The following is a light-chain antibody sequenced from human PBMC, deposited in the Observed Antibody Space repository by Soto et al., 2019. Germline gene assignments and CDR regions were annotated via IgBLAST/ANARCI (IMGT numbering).Light chain of an antibody. CDR3: TSYAGDNNYL. CDR2: EGS. J-gene: IGLJ1*01. V-gene: IGLV2-23*01. CDR1: SSDVGSYNL. Sequence: QSALTQPASVSGSPGQSITISCTGTSSDVGSYNLVSWYQRHPGKAPKLMIYEGSKRPSGVSNRFSGSKSGNTASLTISGLQAEDEADYYCTSYAGDNNYLFGTGTKV.